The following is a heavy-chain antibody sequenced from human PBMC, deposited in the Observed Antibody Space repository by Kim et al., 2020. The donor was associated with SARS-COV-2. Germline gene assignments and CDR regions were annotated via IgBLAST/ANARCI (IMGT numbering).Heavy chain of an antibody. D-gene: IGHD3-16*01. V-gene: IGHV3-66*01. CDR2: ISAGGTT. Sequence: GGSLRLSCAVSAFTVSSNYMSWVRQAPGKGLECVSVISAGGTTNYADSVKGRFTISRDNSKNTLYLQMNSLRAEDTAVYYCARGPRLVAFSGGSWVDPWG. CDR3: ARGPRLVAFSGGSWVDP. CDR1: AFTVSSNY. J-gene: IGHJ5*02.